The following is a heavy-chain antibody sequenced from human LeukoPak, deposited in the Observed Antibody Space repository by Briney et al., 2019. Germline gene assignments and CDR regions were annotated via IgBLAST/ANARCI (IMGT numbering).Heavy chain of an antibody. J-gene: IGHJ6*03. CDR2: IYTSGST. D-gene: IGHD3-3*01. Sequence: SETLSLTCTVSGGSISSGSYYWSWIRQPAGKGLEWIGRIYTSGSTNYNPSLKSRVTISVDTSKNQFSLKLSSVTAADTAVYYCARDRYDFWSGYMNYMDVWGKGITVTVSS. V-gene: IGHV4-61*02. CDR3: ARDRYDFWSGYMNYMDV. CDR1: GGSISSGSYY.